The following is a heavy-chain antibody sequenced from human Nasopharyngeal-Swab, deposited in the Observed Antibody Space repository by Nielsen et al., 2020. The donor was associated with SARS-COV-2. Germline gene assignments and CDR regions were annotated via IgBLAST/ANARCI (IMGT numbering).Heavy chain of an antibody. J-gene: IGHJ4*02. V-gene: IGHV2-70*01. CDR2: IDLDDDK. CDR3: ARSVGATVDY. Sequence: SGSTLVTPTHTRTLTCNYSGFSLSPTGRCVSWIRQPPGKALEWLALIDLDDDKYYSTSLKTRLTISKDTSKNQVVLTMTNMDPVDTATYYCARSVGATVDYWGQGTLVTVSS. D-gene: IGHD1-26*01. CDR1: GFSLSPTGRC.